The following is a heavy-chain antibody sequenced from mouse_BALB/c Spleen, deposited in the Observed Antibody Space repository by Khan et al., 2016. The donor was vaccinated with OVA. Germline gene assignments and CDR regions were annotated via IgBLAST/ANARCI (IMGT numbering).Heavy chain of an antibody. J-gene: IGHJ3*01. CDR2: IDPENGET. Sequence: VQLKESGAELVRPGALVKLSCKASGFNIKDYYLHWVKQRPEQGLEWIGWIDPENGETVYDPKFQDKASITADTSSNTAYLQFSSLTSEDTAVYYLARSGYFAWFAYWGQGTLVTVSA. CDR1: GFNIKDYY. V-gene: IGHV14-1*02. CDR3: ARSGYFAWFAY.